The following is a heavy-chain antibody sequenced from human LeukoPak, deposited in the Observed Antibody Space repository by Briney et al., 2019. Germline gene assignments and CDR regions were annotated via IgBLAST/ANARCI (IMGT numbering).Heavy chain of an antibody. CDR3: AAGLRWFAY. J-gene: IGHJ4*02. Sequence: PGGSLRHSCAHSVVSLSIYSISSVRQAPGKGLEWVSSISSSSSYIYYADSVKGRFTISRDKAKNSLYLQMNSLRAEHTAVYYCAAGLRWFAYWGQGTVVTVSS. V-gene: IGHV3-21*01. CDR2: ISSSSSYI. D-gene: IGHD4-23*01. CDR1: VVSLSIYS.